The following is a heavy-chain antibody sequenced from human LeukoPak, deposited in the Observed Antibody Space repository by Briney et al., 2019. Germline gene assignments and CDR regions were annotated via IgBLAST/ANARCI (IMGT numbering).Heavy chain of an antibody. CDR2: IYWDDDK. Sequence: SGPTLVNPTQTLTLTCTFSGFSLSTSGVGVGWIRQPPGKALEWLALIYWDDDKRYSPSLKSRLTITKDTSKSQVVLTMTNMDPVDTATYYCAHSFPLDYDFWSGPFDYWGQGTLVTVSS. CDR1: GFSLSTSGVG. J-gene: IGHJ4*02. D-gene: IGHD3-3*01. V-gene: IGHV2-5*02. CDR3: AHSFPLDYDFWSGPFDY.